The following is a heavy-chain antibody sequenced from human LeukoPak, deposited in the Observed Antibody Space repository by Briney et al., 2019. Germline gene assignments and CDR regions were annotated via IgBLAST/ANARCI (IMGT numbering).Heavy chain of an antibody. J-gene: IGHJ4*02. D-gene: IGHD5-18*01. Sequence: GGSLRLSCVASGFTISPYWMSWVRQAPGKGLEWVANIKQDGSEKYYVDSVKGRFAISRDNAKNSVYLQMNGLRVEDTAVYYCARENTAVPGGDCWGQGTLVTVSS. CDR1: GFTISPYW. CDR2: IKQDGSEK. CDR3: ARENTAVPGGDC. V-gene: IGHV3-7*01.